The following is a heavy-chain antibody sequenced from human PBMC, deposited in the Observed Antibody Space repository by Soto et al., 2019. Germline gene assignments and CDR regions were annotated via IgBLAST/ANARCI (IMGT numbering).Heavy chain of an antibody. CDR1: GGSISSYY. CDR2: IYYSGST. CDR3: ARVQNGEQQRVRGNWFHP. J-gene: IGHJ5*02. V-gene: IGHV4-59*01. D-gene: IGHD6-13*01. Sequence: SETLSLTCTVSGGSISSYYWSWIRQPPGKGLEWIGYIYYSGSTNYNPSLKSRVTISVDTSKNQFSLKLSSVAAADTAVYYCARVQNGEQQRVRGNWFHPWGQGTLVTVSS.